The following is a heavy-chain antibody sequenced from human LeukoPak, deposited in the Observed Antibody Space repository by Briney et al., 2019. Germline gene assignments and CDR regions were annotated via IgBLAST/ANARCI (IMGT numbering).Heavy chain of an antibody. J-gene: IGHJ4*02. Sequence: VDSLKIYGVGSGYRFTSYWIGWVRQMTGKGLDRMEIIYPGDSDTRYSPAFQGQVTISADKSISTAYLQSSSLKASDTAMYYCASRIGDYWYYWGQGTLVTVSS. CDR1: GYRFTSYW. D-gene: IGHD4-17*01. CDR2: IYPGDSDT. CDR3: ASRIGDYWYY. V-gene: IGHV5-51*01.